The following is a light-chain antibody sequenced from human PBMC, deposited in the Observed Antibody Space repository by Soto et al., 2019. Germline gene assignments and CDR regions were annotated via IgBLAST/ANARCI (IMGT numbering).Light chain of an antibody. CDR1: QSVSSN. Sequence: EIVMTQSPATLSESPGERATLSCRASQSVSSNLAWYQQKRGQAPRLLIYGTSTRATGIPARFSGSGSGTESTLTISSLQSHFFAVHFCQQYNQWSLTFGGGTKVEIK. V-gene: IGKV3-15*01. CDR2: GTS. J-gene: IGKJ4*01. CDR3: QQYNQWSLT.